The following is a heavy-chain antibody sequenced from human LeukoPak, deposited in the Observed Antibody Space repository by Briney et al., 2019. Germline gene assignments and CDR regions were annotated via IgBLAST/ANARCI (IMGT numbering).Heavy chain of an antibody. J-gene: IGHJ4*02. D-gene: IGHD2-15*01. Sequence: GESLQISCKGSGYSFNYWIAWVRQMPGEGLEWMGIIHPGDSDTRYSPSFQGQVTISVDKSISTAYLQWSSLKASDTAMYYCARQDGAAKFYFDYWGQGTLVSVSS. CDR2: IHPGDSDT. CDR3: ARQDGAAKFYFDY. CDR1: GYSFNYW. V-gene: IGHV5-51*01.